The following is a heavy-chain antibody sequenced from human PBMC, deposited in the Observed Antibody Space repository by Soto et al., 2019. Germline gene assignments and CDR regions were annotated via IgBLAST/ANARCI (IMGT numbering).Heavy chain of an antibody. J-gene: IGHJ4*02. V-gene: IGHV1-3*05. CDR3: ARAVAVPADFDY. Sequence: QVQLVQSGAEEKKPGASVKVSCKASGYTFTAYAMHWVRQAPGKRLEWMGWVNAGNGNTKYSQKFQGRVTITRDTSASTAYMELSSLRSEDTAVYDCARAVAVPADFDYWGQGTLVTVAS. CDR2: VNAGNGNT. CDR1: GYTFTAYA. D-gene: IGHD6-19*01.